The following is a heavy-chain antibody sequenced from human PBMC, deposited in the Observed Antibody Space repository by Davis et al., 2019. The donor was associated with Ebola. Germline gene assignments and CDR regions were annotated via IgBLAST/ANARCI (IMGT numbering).Heavy chain of an antibody. CDR2: INHSGST. V-gene: IGHV4-34*01. Sequence: SETLSLTCAVYGGSFSGYYWSWIRQPPGKGLEWIGEINHSGSTNYNPSLKSRVTISLDTSKNQFSLRLTSVTAADTALYYCAGLARGGSLHYWGQGTLVTVSS. CDR3: AGLARGGSLHY. J-gene: IGHJ4*02. D-gene: IGHD2-15*01. CDR1: GGSFSGYY.